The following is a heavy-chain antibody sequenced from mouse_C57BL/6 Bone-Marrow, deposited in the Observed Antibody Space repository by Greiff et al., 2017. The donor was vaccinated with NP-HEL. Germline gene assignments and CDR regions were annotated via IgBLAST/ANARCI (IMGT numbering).Heavy chain of an antibody. Sequence: VQLKESGPGLVKPSQSLSLTCSVTGYSITSGYYWNWIRQFPGNKLEWMGYISDDGSNNYNPSLKNRITITRDTSKNQFYLKLNSVTTEDTATYYCARLYYGSIYYFDYWGQGTTLTVSS. CDR1: GYSITSGYY. J-gene: IGHJ2*01. D-gene: IGHD1-1*01. CDR2: ISDDGSN. CDR3: ARLYYGSIYYFDY. V-gene: IGHV3-6*01.